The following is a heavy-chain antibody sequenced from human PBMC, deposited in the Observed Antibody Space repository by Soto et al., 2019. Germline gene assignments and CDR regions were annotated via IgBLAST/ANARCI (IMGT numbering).Heavy chain of an antibody. D-gene: IGHD2-2*01. CDR2: IIPIFGTA. CDR3: ARTIVVVPAAPHYYYYYGMDV. Sequence: QVQLVQSGAEVKKPESSVKVSCKASGGTFSSYAISWVRQAPGQGLEWMGGIIPIFGTANYAQKFQGRVAITAEKSTSTAYMELSSLRSEDTAVYYCARTIVVVPAAPHYYYYYGMDVWGQGTTVTVSS. CDR1: GGTFSSYA. V-gene: IGHV1-69*06. J-gene: IGHJ6*02.